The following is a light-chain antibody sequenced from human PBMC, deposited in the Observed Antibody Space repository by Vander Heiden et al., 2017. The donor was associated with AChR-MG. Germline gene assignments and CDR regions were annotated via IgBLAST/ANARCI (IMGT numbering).Light chain of an antibody. Sequence: DIQMTQSPSSVSASVGDRFTITCRASQGFRSELSWYQVKPGKAPKALIYGASILQSGVPSRFSGNGSGTEFTLTISSLQPEDFATYYCRQYKSYPRTFGQGTTVEVK. J-gene: IGKJ1*01. CDR1: QGFRSE. CDR2: GAS. CDR3: RQYKSYPRT. V-gene: IGKV1-17*01.